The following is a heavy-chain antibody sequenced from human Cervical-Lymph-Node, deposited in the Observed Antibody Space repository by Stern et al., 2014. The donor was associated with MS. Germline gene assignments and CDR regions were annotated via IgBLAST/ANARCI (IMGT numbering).Heavy chain of an antibody. Sequence: EQLAVSGDEVKKPGASVKVYWKASGYTFTSYDINWVRKATGQGLEWMGWMNPNRGNTGYAQKFQGREPMTRSTYISTAYMVLRSLRSEDTPVYYCARGPRRGYGDYYDYWGQETLVTASS. J-gene: IGHJ4*02. CDR1: GYTFTSYD. D-gene: IGHD4-17*01. V-gene: IGHV1-8*01. CDR3: ARGPRRGYGDYYDY. CDR2: MNPNRGNT.